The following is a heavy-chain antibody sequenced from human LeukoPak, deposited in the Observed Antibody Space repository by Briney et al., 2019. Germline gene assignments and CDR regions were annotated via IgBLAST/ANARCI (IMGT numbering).Heavy chain of an antibody. Sequence: GGSLRLSCAASGFTFSSCEMNWVRQAPGKGLEWVSYISSSGSTIYYADSVKGRFTISRDNAKNSLYLQMNSLRAEDTAVYYCARGGVVAGTNYYYYGMDVWGQGTTVTVSS. CDR1: GFTFSSCE. D-gene: IGHD1-14*01. CDR2: ISSSGSTI. CDR3: ARGGVVAGTNYYYYGMDV. J-gene: IGHJ6*02. V-gene: IGHV3-48*03.